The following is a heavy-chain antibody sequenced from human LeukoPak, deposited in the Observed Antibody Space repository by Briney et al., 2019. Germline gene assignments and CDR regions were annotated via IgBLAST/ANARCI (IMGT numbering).Heavy chain of an antibody. J-gene: IGHJ4*02. CDR3: ARRTVVTQDY. V-gene: IGHV1-69*05. CDR2: IIPIFGTA. D-gene: IGHD4-23*01. Sequence: SVKVSCKASGGTFSSYAISWVRQAPGQGLEWMGGIIPIFGTANYAQKLQGRVTMTTDTSTSTAYMELRSLRSDDTAVYYCARRTVVTQDYWGQGTLVTVSS. CDR1: GGTFSSYA.